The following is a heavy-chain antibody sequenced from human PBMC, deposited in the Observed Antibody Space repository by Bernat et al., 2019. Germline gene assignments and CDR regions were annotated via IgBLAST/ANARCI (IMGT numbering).Heavy chain of an antibody. CDR3: AKVVSWSYQGVAYYYGMDV. J-gene: IGHJ6*02. D-gene: IGHD1-26*01. CDR1: GFTFSSYA. CDR2: ISGSGGST. V-gene: IGHV3-23*01. Sequence: EVQLLESGGGLVQPGGSLRLSCAASGFTFSSYAMSWVRQAPGKGLEWVSAISGSGGSTYYADSVKGRFTISRDNSKNTLYLQMNSLRAEDTAVYYCAKVVSWSYQGVAYYYGMDVWGQGTTVTVSS.